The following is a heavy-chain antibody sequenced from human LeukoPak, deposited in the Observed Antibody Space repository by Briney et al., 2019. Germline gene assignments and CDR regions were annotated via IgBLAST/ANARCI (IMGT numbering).Heavy chain of an antibody. CDR1: GFAFGSEA. J-gene: IGHJ3*02. CDR2: ICPGGGTT. CDR3: AKDLGSYSGSWKDDAFDI. Sequence: GGSLRLSCAVSGFAFGSEAMSWVRQSPARGLEWVASICPGGGTTYYADYVKGRFTISRDNSKNSLFVQMNSLRAEDTAVYYCAKDLGSYSGSWKDDAFDIWGQGTMVSVSS. D-gene: IGHD6-13*01. V-gene: IGHV3-23*01.